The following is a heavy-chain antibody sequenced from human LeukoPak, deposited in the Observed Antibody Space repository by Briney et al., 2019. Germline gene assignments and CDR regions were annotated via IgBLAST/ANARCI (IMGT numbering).Heavy chain of an antibody. Sequence: GESLKISCKGSGYSFTSYWIAWVRQMPGKGLKWMGIIYPGDSDARYSPSFQGQVTISADKSISTAYLQWSSLKASDTAMYYCARRRDLYSGSYYPFDYWGQGTLVTVSS. V-gene: IGHV5-51*01. J-gene: IGHJ4*02. CDR3: ARRRDLYSGSYYPFDY. CDR1: GYSFTSYW. D-gene: IGHD1-26*01. CDR2: IYPGDSDA.